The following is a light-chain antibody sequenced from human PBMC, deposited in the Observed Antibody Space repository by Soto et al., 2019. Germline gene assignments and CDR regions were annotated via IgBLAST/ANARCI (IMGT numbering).Light chain of an antibody. CDR2: GNN. CDR1: SSNIGAGYD. CDR3: QSYDSGLSGSV. J-gene: IGLJ1*01. Sequence: QSVLTQPPSVSGAPGQRVTISCTGSSSNIGAGYDVHWYQQLPETAPKLLIYGNNNRPSGVPDRFSGSKSGTSASLAITGLQAEDEADYYCQSYDSGLSGSVFGTGTKVTGL. V-gene: IGLV1-40*01.